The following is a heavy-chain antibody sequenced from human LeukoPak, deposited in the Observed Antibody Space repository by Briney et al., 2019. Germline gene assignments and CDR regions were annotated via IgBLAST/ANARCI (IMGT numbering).Heavy chain of an antibody. Sequence: SETLSLTCAASGGSITSLYCNWIRQPPGKGLEWIGYIYKSETTNYSPSLRSRVTISADTSKNQFSLKLSSVTAADTAVYYCVTGFGWLPDYWGQGTPVTVSS. CDR3: VTGFGWLPDY. CDR1: GGSITSLY. CDR2: IYKSETT. V-gene: IGHV4-59*11. J-gene: IGHJ4*02. D-gene: IGHD5-12*01.